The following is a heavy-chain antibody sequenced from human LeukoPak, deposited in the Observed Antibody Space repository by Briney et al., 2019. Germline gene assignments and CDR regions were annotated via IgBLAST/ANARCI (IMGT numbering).Heavy chain of an antibody. CDR3: ARVGVTMVRGDMDV. V-gene: IGHV4-61*05. CDR2: IYYSGST. D-gene: IGHD3-10*01. CDR1: GGSISSSSYY. J-gene: IGHJ6*03. Sequence: SETLSLTCTVSGGSISSSSYYWGWIRQPPGKGLEFIGYIYYSGSTNYNPSLKSRVTISVDTSKNQFSLKMTSVTAADTAVYYCARVGVTMVRGDMDVWGKGTTVTVSS.